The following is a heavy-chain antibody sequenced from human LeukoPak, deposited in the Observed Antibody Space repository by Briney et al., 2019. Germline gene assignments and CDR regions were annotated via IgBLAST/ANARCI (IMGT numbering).Heavy chain of an antibody. CDR2: MNPNSDNT. D-gene: IGHD5-18*01. Sequence: ASVNVSCKASGYTFTSYDINWVRQATGQGLEWMGWMNPNSDNTGYAQKFQGRVTMTRNTSISTAYMELSSLRSEDTAVYYCARGLGELWLPVPTRPYGMDVWGQGTTVTVSS. CDR3: ARGLGELWLPVPTRPYGMDV. J-gene: IGHJ6*02. CDR1: GYTFTSYD. V-gene: IGHV1-8*01.